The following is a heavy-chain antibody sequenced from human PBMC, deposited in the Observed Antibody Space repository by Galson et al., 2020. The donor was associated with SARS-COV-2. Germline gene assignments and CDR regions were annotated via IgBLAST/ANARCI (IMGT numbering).Heavy chain of an antibody. Sequence: GGSLRLSCAASGFTFSSYWMHWVRQAPGKGLVWVSRINSDGRSTTYADSMKGRFTISRDNAKNTLYLQMNSLRAEDTAVYYCARVTRGYSNNYYYYGMDVWGQGTTVTVSS. V-gene: IGHV3-74*01. CDR3: ARVTRGYSNNYYYYGMDV. CDR1: GFTFSSYW. CDR2: INSDGRST. J-gene: IGHJ6*02. D-gene: IGHD4-4*01.